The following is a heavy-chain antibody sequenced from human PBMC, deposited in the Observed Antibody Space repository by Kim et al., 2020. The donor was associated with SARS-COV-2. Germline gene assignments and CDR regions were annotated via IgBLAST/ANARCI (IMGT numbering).Heavy chain of an antibody. CDR1: GFTFSSYG. CDR3: ARDEERYCSGGSCAPWFD. Sequence: LSLTCAASGFTFSSYGMHWVRQAPGKGLEWVAVISYDGSNKYYADSVKGRFTISRDNSKNTLYLQMNSLRAEDTAVYYCARDEERYCSGGSCAPWFD. J-gene: IGHJ5*02. CDR2: ISYDGSNK. V-gene: IGHV3-33*05. D-gene: IGHD2-15*01.